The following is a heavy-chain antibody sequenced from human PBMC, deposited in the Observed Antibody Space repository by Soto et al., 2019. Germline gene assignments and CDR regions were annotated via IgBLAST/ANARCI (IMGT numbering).Heavy chain of an antibody. V-gene: IGHV3-73*01. Sequence: GGSLRLSCAASGFTFSGSAMHWVRQASGKGLEWVGRIRSKANSYATAYAASVKGRFTISRDDSKNTAYLQMNSLKTEDTAVYYCTRQGGYGDYSLYWGQGTLVTVSS. CDR3: TRQGGYGDYSLY. CDR1: GFTFSGSA. CDR2: IRSKANSYAT. D-gene: IGHD4-17*01. J-gene: IGHJ4*02.